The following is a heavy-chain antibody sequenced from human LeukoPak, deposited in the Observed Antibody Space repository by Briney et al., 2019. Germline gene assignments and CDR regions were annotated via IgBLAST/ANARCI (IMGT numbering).Heavy chain of an antibody. CDR2: INPSGGST. V-gene: IGHV1-46*01. J-gene: IGHJ3*02. CDR1: GYTFTSYY. Sequence: ASVKVSCKASGYTFTSYYMHWLRQAPGQGLEWMGIINPSGGSTSYAQKFQGRVTMTRDTSTSTVYMELSSLRSEDTAVYYCARCTTINYCDSSGYLYAFDIWGQGTMVTVSS. D-gene: IGHD3-22*01. CDR3: ARCTTINYCDSSGYLYAFDI.